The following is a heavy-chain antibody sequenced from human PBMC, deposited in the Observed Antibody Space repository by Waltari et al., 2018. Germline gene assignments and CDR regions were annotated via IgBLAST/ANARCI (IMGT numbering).Heavy chain of an antibody. J-gene: IGHJ4*02. V-gene: IGHV1-46*01. D-gene: IGHD6-13*01. Sequence: QVQLVQSGAEVKKPGASVKVSCKASGYTFTSYYMHWVRQAPGQGLEWMGISNPSGGSTSYAQKFQGRVTMTRDTSTSTVYMELSSLRSEDTAVYYCARTRTGYSSSWYVFFGYWGQGTLVTVSS. CDR2: SNPSGGST. CDR1: GYTFTSYY. CDR3: ARTRTGYSSSWYVFFGY.